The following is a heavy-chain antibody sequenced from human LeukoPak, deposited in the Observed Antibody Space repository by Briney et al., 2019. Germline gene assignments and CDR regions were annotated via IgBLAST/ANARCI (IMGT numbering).Heavy chain of an antibody. D-gene: IGHD5-18*01. Sequence: ASVKVSCKASGYTFSRYGVCWVRQAPGQGLEWMGWISANNGNTNYAQKVQGRVTMTTDTSTNTAYMELRSLRSDDTAVYYCARVNGYSNGWIDYWGQGTLVTVSS. V-gene: IGHV1-18*01. CDR1: GYTFSRYG. CDR2: ISANNGNT. CDR3: ARVNGYSNGWIDY. J-gene: IGHJ4*02.